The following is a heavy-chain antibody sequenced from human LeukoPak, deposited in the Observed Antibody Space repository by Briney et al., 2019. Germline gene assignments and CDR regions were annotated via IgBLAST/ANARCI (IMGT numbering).Heavy chain of an antibody. CDR2: IPYDGTTK. CDR3: AKKTIVGATVDAFDI. Sequence: GGSLRLSCAASGFTFRTYGMHWVRQAPGKGLEWVAAIPYDGTTKYYVDSVKGRFTISRDNSKNTLYLQMNSLRAEDTAVYYYAKKTIVGATVDAFDIWGQGTMVTVSS. V-gene: IGHV3-30*02. J-gene: IGHJ3*02. CDR1: GFTFRTYG. D-gene: IGHD1-26*01.